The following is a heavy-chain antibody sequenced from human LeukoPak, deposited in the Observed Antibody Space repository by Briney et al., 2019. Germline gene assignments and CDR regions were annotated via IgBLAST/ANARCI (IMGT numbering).Heavy chain of an antibody. CDR3: ARPVIAGARHFDY. V-gene: IGHV4-39*01. CDR2: IYYSGST. J-gene: IGHJ4*02. D-gene: IGHD6-19*01. Sequence: SETLSLTCTVSGGSISSSSYYWGWIRQPPGKGLEWIGCIYYSGSTDYNPSLKSRVTISVDTSKNQFSLKLSSVTAADTAVYYCARPVIAGARHFDYWGQGTLVTVSS. CDR1: GGSISSSSYY.